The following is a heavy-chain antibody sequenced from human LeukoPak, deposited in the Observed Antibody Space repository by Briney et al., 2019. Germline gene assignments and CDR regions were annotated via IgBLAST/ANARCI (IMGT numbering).Heavy chain of an antibody. D-gene: IGHD4-11*01. CDR2: INHSGST. J-gene: IGHJ6*02. Sequence: SETLSLTCAVYGGSFSDYYWSWIRQPPGKGLVWIGEINHSGSTNYNPSLKSRVTISVDTSKNQFSLKLSSVTAADTAVYYCARIRTTVTTFVRYHYGMDVWGQGTTVTVSS. CDR1: GGSFSDYY. V-gene: IGHV4-34*01. CDR3: ARIRTTVTTFVRYHYGMDV.